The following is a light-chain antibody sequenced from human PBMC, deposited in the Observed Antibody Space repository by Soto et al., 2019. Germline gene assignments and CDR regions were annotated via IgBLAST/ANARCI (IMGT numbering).Light chain of an antibody. V-gene: IGKV3-20*01. J-gene: IGKJ1*01. CDR3: QQYGSSPQT. CDR1: QSVSSSY. Sequence: VMTQSPATLSVSPGERATLSCRASQSVSSSYLAWYQQKPGQAPRLLIYGASSRATGIPDRFSGSGSGTDFTLTISRLEPEDFAVYYCQQYGSSPQTFGQGTKVDIK. CDR2: GAS.